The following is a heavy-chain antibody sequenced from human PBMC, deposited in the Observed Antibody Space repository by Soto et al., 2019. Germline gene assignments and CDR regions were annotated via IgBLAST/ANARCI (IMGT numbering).Heavy chain of an antibody. D-gene: IGHD1-1*01. Sequence: QVLLQQWGAGLLKPSETLSLTCAVSGGSFSAYYWSWIRQPPGKGLEWIGEINHSGSTNYNPTLNSRVTRHALTPQNQCPLTLNAVTAADTAVDYCARTYRFEYWGQGTLVTVSS. CDR3: ARTYRFEY. CDR2: INHSGST. CDR1: GGSFSAYY. J-gene: IGHJ4*02. V-gene: IGHV4-34*01.